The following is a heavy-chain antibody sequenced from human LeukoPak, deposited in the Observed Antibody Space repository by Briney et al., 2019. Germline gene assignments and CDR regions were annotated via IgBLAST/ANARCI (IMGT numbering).Heavy chain of an antibody. Sequence: PGGSLRLSCAASGLTFDDYAMHWVRQAPGKGLEGVSGISGSGGSTYYADSVKGRFTTSRDNSENTLYLQMNSLRAEDTAVYYCAKVGYYDSSGEFDYWGQGTLVTVSS. CDR3: AKVGYYDSSGEFDY. CDR1: GLTFDDYA. V-gene: IGHV3-23*01. J-gene: IGHJ4*02. CDR2: ISGSGGST. D-gene: IGHD3-22*01.